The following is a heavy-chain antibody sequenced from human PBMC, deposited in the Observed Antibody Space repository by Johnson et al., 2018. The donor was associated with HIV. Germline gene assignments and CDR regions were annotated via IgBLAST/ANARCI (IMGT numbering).Heavy chain of an antibody. D-gene: IGHD3-3*01. CDR3: ALTESRVLEWLFRSFDI. V-gene: IGHV3-30*03. Sequence: QVQLVESGGGLVKPGGSLRLSCAASGFTFSDYYMSWIRPAPGKGLEWVAVISYDGHNEYYADSVEGRFTVSRDNTKNTRYLQMNSLRADDTAIYYCALTESRVLEWLFRSFDIWGQGTMVTVSS. CDR1: GFTFSDYY. J-gene: IGHJ3*02. CDR2: ISYDGHNE.